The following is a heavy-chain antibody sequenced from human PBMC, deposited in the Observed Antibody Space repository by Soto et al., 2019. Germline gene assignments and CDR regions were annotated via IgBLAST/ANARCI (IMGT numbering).Heavy chain of an antibody. J-gene: IGHJ4*02. CDR2: MNPNSGNT. CDR1: GYTFTSYD. CDR3: ARGGRAGYNSKLYFDV. V-gene: IGHV1-8*01. D-gene: IGHD5-12*01. Sequence: QVQLVQSGAEVKKPGASVKVSCKASGYTFTSYDINWVRQATGQGLEWMGWMNPNSGNTGYAQKFQGRVTMTRNTSISAAYRVLSSLTAEDSGVYYGARGGRAGYNSKLYFDVWGQGTLVTVSS.